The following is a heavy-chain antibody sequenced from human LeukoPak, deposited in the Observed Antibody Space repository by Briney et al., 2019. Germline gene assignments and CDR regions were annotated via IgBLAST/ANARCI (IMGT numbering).Heavy chain of an antibody. Sequence: GGSLRLSCAASGFTFSRYWMSWVRQAPGKGLEWVANIKQDGSEKHYGASVKGRFTISRDNAKNSLYLQMNSLRAEDTAVYYCARGYGVDYWGQGTLVTVSS. CDR1: GFTFSRYW. CDR3: ARGYGVDY. V-gene: IGHV3-7*01. D-gene: IGHD4-17*01. J-gene: IGHJ4*02. CDR2: IKQDGSEK.